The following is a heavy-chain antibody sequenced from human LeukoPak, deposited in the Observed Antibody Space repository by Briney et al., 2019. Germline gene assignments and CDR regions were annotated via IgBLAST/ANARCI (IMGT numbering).Heavy chain of an antibody. Sequence: GGSLRLSCAASGFTFSSYAMSWVRQAPGKGLEWVSAISSSGGRTSYVDSVKGRFTISRDNSKNTLYLQMNSLRAEDTAVYYCAKDGRGQWLVPYYFDYWGQGALVTVSS. J-gene: IGHJ4*02. D-gene: IGHD6-19*01. CDR2: ISSSGGRT. CDR3: AKDGRGQWLVPYYFDY. V-gene: IGHV3-23*01. CDR1: GFTFSSYA.